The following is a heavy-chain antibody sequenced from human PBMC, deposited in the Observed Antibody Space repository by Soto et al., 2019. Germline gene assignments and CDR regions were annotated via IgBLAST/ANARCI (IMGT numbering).Heavy chain of an antibody. CDR1: AGFISSSPYY. CDR2: IYYSRST. V-gene: IGHV4-39*01. CDR3: ARSLGFCISTSCYPDAFDI. J-gene: IGHJ3*02. Sequence: PSETLSLTCTVSAGFISSSPYYGGCIRLPPWKGLEWIGTIYYSRSTYFNPSLKSRVTISVDTSKNQFSLKLSSVTAADTAVYYCARSLGFCISTSCYPDAFDIWGQGTMVT. D-gene: IGHD2-2*01.